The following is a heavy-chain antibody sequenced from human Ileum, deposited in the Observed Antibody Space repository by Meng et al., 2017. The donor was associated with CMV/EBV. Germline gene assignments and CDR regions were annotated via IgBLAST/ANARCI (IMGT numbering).Heavy chain of an antibody. Sequence: SLSCASSGFPFSGSLMHWVRQAPGKGLVWVSAIKTDGSDRRYTDSVKGRFTISRDNAKNTLYLQMNSLRAEDTAVYYCARDFLHRGYWGQGSLVTVSS. CDR1: GFPFSGSL. D-gene: IGHD2/OR15-2a*01. CDR2: IKTDGSDR. CDR3: ARDFLHRGY. J-gene: IGHJ4*02. V-gene: IGHV3-74*01.